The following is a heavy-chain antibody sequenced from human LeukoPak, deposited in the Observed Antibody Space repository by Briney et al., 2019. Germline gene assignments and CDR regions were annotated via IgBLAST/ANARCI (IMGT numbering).Heavy chain of an antibody. V-gene: IGHV3-66*01. CDR3: ARVSGYSSSWLDY. CDR2: IYSGGST. Sequence: GGSLRLSCTASGFTVSTNYMNWVRQAPGKGLEWVSVIYSGGSTYYADSVKGRFTISRDNAKNSLYLQMNSLRAEDTAVYYCARVSGYSSSWLDYWGQGTLVTVSS. CDR1: GFTVSTNY. D-gene: IGHD6-13*01. J-gene: IGHJ4*02.